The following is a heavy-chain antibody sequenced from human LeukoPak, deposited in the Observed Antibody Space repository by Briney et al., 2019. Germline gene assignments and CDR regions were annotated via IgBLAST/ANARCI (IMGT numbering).Heavy chain of an antibody. CDR3: ARVIGYGDHYGLFDY. V-gene: IGHV6-1*01. CDR1: GDSFSSNSAA. J-gene: IGHJ4*02. D-gene: IGHD4-17*01. Sequence: SQTLSLTCAISGDSFSSNSAAWTWLRQSPSRGLEWLGRTYYRSKRYNDYAVSVKSRITINPDTFKNQFSLQLNSVTPENMAVYYCARVIGYGDHYGLFDYWGQGTLVTVSS. CDR2: TYYRSKRYN.